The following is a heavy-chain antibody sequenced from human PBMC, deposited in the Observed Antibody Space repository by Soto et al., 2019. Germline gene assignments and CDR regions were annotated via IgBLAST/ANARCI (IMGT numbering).Heavy chain of an antibody. CDR2: INPNSGGT. J-gene: IGHJ6*04. CDR1: GYTFTGYY. Sequence: ASVKVSCKASGYTFTGYYMHWVRQAPGQGLEWMGWINPNSGGTNYAQKFQGWVTMTRDTSISTAYMELSRLRSDDTAVYYCARAVLYNWNYSPYSYYGMDVWGKGTTVTVPS. D-gene: IGHD1-7*01. V-gene: IGHV1-2*04. CDR3: ARAVLYNWNYSPYSYYGMDV.